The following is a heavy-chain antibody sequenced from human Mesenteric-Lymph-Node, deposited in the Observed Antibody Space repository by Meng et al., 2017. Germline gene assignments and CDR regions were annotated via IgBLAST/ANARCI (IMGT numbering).Heavy chain of an antibody. J-gene: IGHJ3*02. V-gene: IGHV3-11*04. CDR2: ISSRGSSM. CDR3: ARATGLAVAGIDAFDI. D-gene: IGHD6-13*01. Sequence: GESLMISCAASGFTFSDYYMSWIRQAPGKGLEWVSYISSRGSSMYYADSVRGRFTISRDNAKNSLYLQMNSLRAEDTALYYCARATGLAVAGIDAFDIWGQGTMVTVSS. CDR1: GFTFSDYY.